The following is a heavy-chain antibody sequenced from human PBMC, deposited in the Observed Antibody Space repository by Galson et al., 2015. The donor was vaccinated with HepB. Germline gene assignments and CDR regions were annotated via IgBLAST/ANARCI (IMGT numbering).Heavy chain of an antibody. V-gene: IGHV1-2*06. D-gene: IGHD6-6*01. CDR1: GYIFSGYY. Sequence: SVKVSCKASGYIFSGYYMNWVRQAPGQGLEWMGRIDPNSGGTTYAQNFQGRVTMTRDTYITTAHMELRRLRSDDTAVYYCARLRRNSGSSQVDYLGQGTLVTVSS. CDR3: ARLRRNSGSSQVDY. CDR2: IDPNSGGT. J-gene: IGHJ4*02.